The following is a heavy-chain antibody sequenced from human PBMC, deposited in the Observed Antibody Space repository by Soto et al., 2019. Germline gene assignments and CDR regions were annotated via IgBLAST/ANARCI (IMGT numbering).Heavy chain of an antibody. J-gene: IGHJ6*02. D-gene: IGHD3-3*01. CDR2: ISACNGNT. CDR3: ARGRRFLEWLLHKPERKVMDV. V-gene: IGHV1-18*01. Sequence: GPSVKVSCKASGYTFTSYGISWVRQAPGQGLEWMGWISACNGNTNYAQKLQGRVTMTTDTSTSTAYMELRSLRSDDTAVYYCARGRRFLEWLLHKPERKVMDVWGQGTTVTVSS. CDR1: GYTFTSYG.